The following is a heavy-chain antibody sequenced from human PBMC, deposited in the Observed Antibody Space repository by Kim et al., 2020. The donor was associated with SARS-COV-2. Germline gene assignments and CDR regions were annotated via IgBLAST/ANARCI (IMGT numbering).Heavy chain of an antibody. CDR2: IYPGDSDT. CDR3: AKSGYSGYYPET. CDR1: GYNFTNYW. D-gene: IGHD3-22*01. V-gene: IGHV5-51*01. Sequence: GESLKISCKGSGYNFTNYWIGWVRQMPGRGLEWMGIIYPGDSDTRYSPSFQGQVTLSVEKSINTAYLQWSSLEASDTAMYHCAKSGYSGYYPETWGQGTLVIVSS. J-gene: IGHJ5*02.